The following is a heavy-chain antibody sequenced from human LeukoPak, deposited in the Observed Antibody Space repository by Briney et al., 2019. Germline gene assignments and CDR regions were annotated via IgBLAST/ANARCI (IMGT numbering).Heavy chain of an antibody. V-gene: IGHV3-21*01. D-gene: IGHD2-2*01. Sequence: GSLRLSCAASGFTFSTYSMNWVRQAPGKGLEWVSSISSDTNYMYYADSVKGRFTISRDNANDSLYLQMNSLRAEDTAVYFCARLDLGYCTSNICYPDYWGQGTLVAVSS. CDR1: GFTFSTYS. J-gene: IGHJ4*02. CDR3: ARLDLGYCTSNICYPDY. CDR2: ISSDTNYM.